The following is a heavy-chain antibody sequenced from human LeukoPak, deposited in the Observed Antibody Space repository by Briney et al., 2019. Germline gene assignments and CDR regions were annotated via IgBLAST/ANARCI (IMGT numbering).Heavy chain of an antibody. V-gene: IGHV4-59*08. J-gene: IGHJ5*02. CDR1: GGSINNYY. D-gene: IGHD1-26*01. CDR3: ARQWELRGWFDP. Sequence: SETLSLTCSVSGGSINNYYWSWIRQPPGKRLEWIGSVYHSGSTDYNPSLRSRVTISVDTSKNQFSLKLTSVTAADTAVYYCARQWELRGWFDPWGQGTLVTVSS. CDR2: VYHSGST.